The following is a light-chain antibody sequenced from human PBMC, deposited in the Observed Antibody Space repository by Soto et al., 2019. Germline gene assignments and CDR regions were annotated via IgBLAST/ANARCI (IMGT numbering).Light chain of an antibody. V-gene: IGKV3-15*01. Sequence: EIVMTQSPATLSVSPGESATLSCRASQSVTSNLAWYQQKPAQAPRLLIYGASTRATGIPARFSGRGSGTEFTLPISSLQSEDFAVYYCQQYNIWPIIFGQGTRLEI. CDR2: GAS. CDR3: QQYNIWPII. CDR1: QSVTSN. J-gene: IGKJ5*01.